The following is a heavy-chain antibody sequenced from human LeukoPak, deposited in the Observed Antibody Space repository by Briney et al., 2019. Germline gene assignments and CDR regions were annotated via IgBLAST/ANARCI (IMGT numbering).Heavy chain of an antibody. Sequence: GGSLRLSCAASGFTFSSYWMSWVRQAPGKGLEWVANIKKDESEKYYVDSVKGRFTISRDNAKKSLYLQMNSLRAEDTAVYYCARHLSGITGYTYGRGIDYWGQGTPITVSS. J-gene: IGHJ4*02. V-gene: IGHV3-7*01. D-gene: IGHD5-18*01. CDR1: GFTFSSYW. CDR2: IKKDESEK. CDR3: ARHLSGITGYTYGRGIDY.